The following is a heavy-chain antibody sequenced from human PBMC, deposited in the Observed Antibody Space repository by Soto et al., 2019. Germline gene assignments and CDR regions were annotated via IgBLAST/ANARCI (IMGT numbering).Heavy chain of an antibody. CDR2: INRDGSEK. CDR1: GFTFSNYW. D-gene: IGHD2-2*01. CDR3: AKYSGYQYDF. Sequence: PGVSLRLSCAASGFTFSNYWMSWVRQAPGKGLEWVANINRDGSEKYCVDSVKGRFTISRDNAKTSLYLQMNSLRAEDTAVYYCAKYSGYQYDFWGQGALVTVSS. J-gene: IGHJ4*02. V-gene: IGHV3-7*05.